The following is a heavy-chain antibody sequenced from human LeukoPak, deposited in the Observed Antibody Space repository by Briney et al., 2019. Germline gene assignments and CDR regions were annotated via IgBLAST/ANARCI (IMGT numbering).Heavy chain of an antibody. J-gene: IGHJ3*01. CDR1: GFTVSSNY. CDR2: IYSGGST. Sequence: GGSLRLSCAASGFTVSSNYMSWVRQAPGKGLEWVSVIYSGGSTYYADSVKGRFTISRDNSKNTLYLQMNILRADDTAVYYCATDSKRGYSYGSPTDGFDLWGQGTMVTVSS. CDR3: ATDSKRGYSYGSPTDGFDL. D-gene: IGHD5-18*01. V-gene: IGHV3-66*01.